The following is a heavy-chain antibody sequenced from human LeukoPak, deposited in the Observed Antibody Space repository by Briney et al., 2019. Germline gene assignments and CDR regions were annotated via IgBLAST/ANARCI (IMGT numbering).Heavy chain of an antibody. CDR2: IYSGGST. J-gene: IGHJ4*02. V-gene: IGHV3-53*01. CDR3: ARGRFNYDDSGYSSFYH. CDR1: GFTVSSNY. Sequence: GGSLRLSCAASGFTVSSNYMSWVRQAPGKGLEWVSVIYSGGSTYCADFVKGRFTISRDNAKSSLYLQMNSLRAEDTAVYYCARGRFNYDDSGYSSFYHWGQGTLVTVSS. D-gene: IGHD3-22*01.